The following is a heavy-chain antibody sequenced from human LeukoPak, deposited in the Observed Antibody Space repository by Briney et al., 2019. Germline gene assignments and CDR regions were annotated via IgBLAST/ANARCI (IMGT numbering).Heavy chain of an antibody. D-gene: IGHD3-10*01. CDR3: ARFLVRGAH. J-gene: IGHJ4*02. CDR2: ISGSGGNT. CDR1: GFTFSSYG. Sequence: GGSLRLSCAASGFTFSSYGMSWVRQAPGKGLEWVSGISGSGGNTYYADSVKGRFTISRDNSKNTLYLQMNSLRADDTAVYYCARFLVRGAHWGQGTLVTVSS. V-gene: IGHV3-23*01.